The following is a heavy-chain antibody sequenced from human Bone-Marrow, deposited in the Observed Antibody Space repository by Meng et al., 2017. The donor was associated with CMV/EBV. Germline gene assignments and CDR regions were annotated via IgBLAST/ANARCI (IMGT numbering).Heavy chain of an antibody. J-gene: IGHJ6*02. CDR1: GGSFSGYY. D-gene: IGHD3-10*01. CDR2: INHSGST. CDR3: ARDGLGTMVRGVIRVGYYGMDV. V-gene: IGHV4-34*01. Sequence: GSLRLSCAVYGGSFSGYYWSWIRQPPGKGLEWIGEINHSGSTNYNPSLKSRVTISVDTSKNQFSLKLSSVTAADTAVYYCARDGLGTMVRGVIRVGYYGMDVWGQGTTVTVSS.